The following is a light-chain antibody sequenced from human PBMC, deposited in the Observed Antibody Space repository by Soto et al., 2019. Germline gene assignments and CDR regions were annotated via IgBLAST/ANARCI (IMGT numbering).Light chain of an antibody. Sequence: DIQMTQSPSTLSASVGDRVTITCRASQSLSGWLAWYQQKPRKAPKLLIYYVSSLESGVPSRFSGSGSGTEFTLTISSLQPDDFATYYCQQYNTYSRTFGQGTKVEI. J-gene: IGKJ1*01. CDR2: YVS. V-gene: IGKV1-5*01. CDR3: QQYNTYSRT. CDR1: QSLSGW.